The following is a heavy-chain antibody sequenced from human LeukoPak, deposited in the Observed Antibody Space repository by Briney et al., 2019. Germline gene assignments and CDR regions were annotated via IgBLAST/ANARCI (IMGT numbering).Heavy chain of an antibody. Sequence: ASVTVSCKASGYTFTDYYMHWVRPAPGQGLAWMGWIHPNSGGTDYAQKFQGRVTMTGDTSINTAYMDLSRLRSDDTAIYYCARDLAVTAIPEFDYWGQGTLVTVSS. J-gene: IGHJ4*02. CDR2: IHPNSGGT. V-gene: IGHV1-2*02. CDR1: GYTFTDYY. CDR3: ARDLAVTAIPEFDY. D-gene: IGHD2-21*02.